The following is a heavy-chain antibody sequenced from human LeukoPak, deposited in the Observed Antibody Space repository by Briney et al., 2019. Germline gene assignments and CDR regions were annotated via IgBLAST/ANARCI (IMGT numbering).Heavy chain of an antibody. V-gene: IGHV1-18*01. CDR3: ARSRTITYYYDSSGYSCDY. CDR2: ISAYNGNT. J-gene: IGHJ4*02. CDR1: GYTFTSYG. D-gene: IGHD3-22*01. Sequence: ASVKVSCKASGYTFTSYGISWVRQAPRQGLEWMGWISAYNGNTNYAQKLQGRVTMTTDTSTSTAYMELRSLRSDDTAVYYCARSRTITYYYDSSGYSCDYWGQGTLVTVSS.